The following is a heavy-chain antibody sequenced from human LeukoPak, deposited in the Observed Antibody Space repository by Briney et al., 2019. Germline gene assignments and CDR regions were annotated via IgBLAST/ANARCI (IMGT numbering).Heavy chain of an antibody. V-gene: IGHV4-59*01. D-gene: IGHD2-2*01. J-gene: IGHJ6*02. CDR3: ARGSCSSTSCYRDKYRYGMDV. CDR2: IYYSGST. CDR1: GGSISSYY. Sequence: PSETLSLTCTVSGGSISSYYWSWIRQPPGKGLEWIGYIYYSGSTNYNPSLKSRVTISVDTSKNQFSLKLSSVTAADTAVYYCARGSCSSTSCYRDKYRYGMDVWGQGTTVTVSS.